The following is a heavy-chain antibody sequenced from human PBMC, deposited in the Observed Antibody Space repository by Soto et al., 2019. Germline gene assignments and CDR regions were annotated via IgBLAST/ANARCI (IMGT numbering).Heavy chain of an antibody. D-gene: IGHD1-1*01. CDR1: GFTFSSYS. V-gene: IGHV3-21*01. J-gene: IGHJ3*02. Sequence: GGSLRLSCAASGFTFSSYSMNWVRQAPGKGLEWVSSISSSSSYIYYADSVKGRFTISRDNAKNSLYLQMNSLRAEDTAVYYCERANEMEVLSDAFDIWGQGTMVTGSS. CDR2: ISSSSSYI. CDR3: ERANEMEVLSDAFDI.